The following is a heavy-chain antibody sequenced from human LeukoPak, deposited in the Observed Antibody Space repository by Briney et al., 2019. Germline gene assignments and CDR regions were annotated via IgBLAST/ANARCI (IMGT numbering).Heavy chain of an antibody. CDR3: ATGRPLLWFGELSIVGGDY. CDR2: INPSGGST. D-gene: IGHD3-10*01. J-gene: IGHJ4*02. V-gene: IGHV1-46*01. Sequence: GASVKVSCKASGYTFTSYYMHWVRQAPGQGLEWMGIINPSGGSTSYAQKFQGRVTMTRNTSISTAYMELSSLRSEDTAVYYCATGRPLLWFGELSIVGGDYWGQGTLVTVSS. CDR1: GYTFTSYY.